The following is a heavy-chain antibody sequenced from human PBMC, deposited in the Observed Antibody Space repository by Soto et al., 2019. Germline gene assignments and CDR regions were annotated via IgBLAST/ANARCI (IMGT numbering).Heavy chain of an antibody. D-gene: IGHD1-26*01. Sequence: PSETLSLTCAVSGGSISSSNWWSWVRQPPGKGLEWIGEIYHSGSTNYNPSLKSRVTISVDKSKNQFSLKLSSVTAADTAVYYCARAPPGSSRALDYWGQGTLVTVSS. CDR1: GGSISSSNW. CDR3: ARAPPGSSRALDY. V-gene: IGHV4-4*02. CDR2: IYHSGST. J-gene: IGHJ4*02.